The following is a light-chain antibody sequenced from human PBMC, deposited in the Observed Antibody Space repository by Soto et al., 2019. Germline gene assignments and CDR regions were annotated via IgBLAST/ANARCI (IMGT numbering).Light chain of an antibody. CDR2: GAS. J-gene: IGKJ5*01. V-gene: IGKV3-15*01. CDR1: QSISDT. CDR3: QQANSFPLT. Sequence: EIVMTQSPATLSVSPGVRATLSCRASQSISDTLAWYQQKPGQAPRLLIHGASTRATGFPGRFSGSGSGTDFTLTISSLQSEDFATYYCQQANSFPLTFGQGTRLEIK.